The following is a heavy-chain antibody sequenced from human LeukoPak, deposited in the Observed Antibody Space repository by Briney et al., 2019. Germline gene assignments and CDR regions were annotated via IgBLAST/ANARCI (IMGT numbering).Heavy chain of an antibody. CDR2: ISAYNGNT. J-gene: IGHJ4*02. D-gene: IGHD4-17*01. CDR1: GYTFTSYG. Sequence: GASVRVSCKASGYTFTSYGISWVRQAPGQGLEWMGWISAYNGNTNYAQKLQGRVTMTTDTSTSTAYMELRSLRSDDTAVYYCARVLRKRGNSRATVTSYYFDYWGQGTLVTVSS. V-gene: IGHV1-18*01. CDR3: ARVLRKRGNSRATVTSYYFDY.